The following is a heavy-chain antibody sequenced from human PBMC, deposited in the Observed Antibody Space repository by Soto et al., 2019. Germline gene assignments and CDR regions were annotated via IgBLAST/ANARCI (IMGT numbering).Heavy chain of an antibody. CDR2: INPNGGST. CDR3: ARGLGLGDY. J-gene: IGHJ4*02. CDR1: GYTFTSYY. V-gene: IGHV1-46*01. D-gene: IGHD3-9*01. Sequence: QVQLVQSGAEVKKPGASVKLSCKASGYTFTSYYIHWVRQAPGQGLEWIGIINPNGGSTNYAHNFKGRLTVTRDTPPATGYMELGALTSEDTTVYYWARGLGLGDYWVQGPLVTVSS.